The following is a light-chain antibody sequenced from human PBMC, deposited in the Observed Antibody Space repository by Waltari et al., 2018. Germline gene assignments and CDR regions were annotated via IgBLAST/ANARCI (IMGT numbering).Light chain of an antibody. Sequence: EIVLTQSPGTLSLSPGERATLSCRASQSVSSSYFAWYQQKPGQAPRLLIYGASSRATGIPDRFSGSGSGTDFSLTISRLEPEDFAVYYCQHYVRLPVTFGQGTKVEIK. V-gene: IGKV3-20*01. J-gene: IGKJ1*01. CDR1: QSVSSSY. CDR3: QHYVRLPVT. CDR2: GAS.